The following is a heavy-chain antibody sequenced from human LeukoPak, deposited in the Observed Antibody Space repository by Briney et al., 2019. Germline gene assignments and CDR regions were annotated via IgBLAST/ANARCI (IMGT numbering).Heavy chain of an antibody. V-gene: IGHV3-9*01. D-gene: IGHD3-10*01. Sequence: GGSLRLSCAASGFTFDDYAMHWVRQAPGKGLEWVSGISWNSGSIGYADSVKGRFTISRDNAKNSLYLQMNSLRAEDTALYYCAKGLYYYGSGSHITQYFQHWGQGTLVTVSS. CDR1: GFTFDDYA. CDR3: AKGLYYYGSGSHITQYFQH. J-gene: IGHJ1*01. CDR2: ISWNSGSI.